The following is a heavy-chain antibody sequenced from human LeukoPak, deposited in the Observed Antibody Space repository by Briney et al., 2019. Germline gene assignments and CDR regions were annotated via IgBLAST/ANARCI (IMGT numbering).Heavy chain of an antibody. Sequence: GGSLRLSCAASGFTFSSYWMHWVRQTPQKGLVWVSRINSDGSSTSHADSVKGRFTISRDNAKSTLYLQMNSLGAEDTAVYYCARDLLTGFDYWGQGTLVTVSS. CDR3: ARDLLTGFDY. D-gene: IGHD1-20*01. CDR2: INSDGSST. J-gene: IGHJ4*02. CDR1: GFTFSSYW. V-gene: IGHV3-74*01.